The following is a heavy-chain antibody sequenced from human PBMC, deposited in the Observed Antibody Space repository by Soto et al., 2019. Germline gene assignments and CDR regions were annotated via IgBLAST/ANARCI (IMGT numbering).Heavy chain of an antibody. D-gene: IGHD1-26*01. Sequence: EVQLVESGGGLVKPGGSLRLSCAASGFTFSSYSMNWVRQAPGKGLEWVSSISSSSSYIYYADSVKGRFTISRDNAKNSLNQQMNSLRAEDTAVYYCARCGSFTCTKDYWCQGTLVTVSS. CDR2: ISSSSSYI. CDR1: GFTFSSYS. CDR3: ARCGSFTCTKDY. V-gene: IGHV3-21*01. J-gene: IGHJ4*02.